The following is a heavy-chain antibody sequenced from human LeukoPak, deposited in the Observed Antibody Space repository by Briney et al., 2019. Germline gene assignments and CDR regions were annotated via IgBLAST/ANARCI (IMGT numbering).Heavy chain of an antibody. Sequence: GGSLRLSCAASGFTLSSYAMHWVRQAPGKGLEWVAVISYDGSNKYYADSVKGRFTISRDNSKNTLYLQMNSLRAEDTAVYYCARGGDIVVVPAAGLLPLLVDYWGQGTLVTVSS. CDR3: ARGGDIVVVPAAGLLPLLVDY. CDR1: GFTLSSYA. CDR2: ISYDGSNK. J-gene: IGHJ4*02. D-gene: IGHD2-2*01. V-gene: IGHV3-30-3*01.